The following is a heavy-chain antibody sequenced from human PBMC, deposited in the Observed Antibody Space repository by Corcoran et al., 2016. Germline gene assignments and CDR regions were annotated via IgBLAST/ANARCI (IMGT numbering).Heavy chain of an antibody. J-gene: IGHJ4*02. Sequence: QVQLQQWGAGLLKPSETLSLTCAVYGGSFSGYYWSWIRQPPGKGLEWIGEINHSGSTNYNPSLKSRVTISVDTSKNQFSLKLSSVTAADTAVYYCARVGRDGYNLDYWGQGTLVTVSS. D-gene: IGHD5-12*01. CDR3: ARVGRDGYNLDY. V-gene: IGHV4-34*01. CDR1: GGSFSGYY. CDR2: INHSGST.